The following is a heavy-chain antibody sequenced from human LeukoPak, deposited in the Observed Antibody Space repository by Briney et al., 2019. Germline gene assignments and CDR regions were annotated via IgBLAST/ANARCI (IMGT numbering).Heavy chain of an antibody. CDR3: ARDPSSSGSYYDY. D-gene: IGHD3-10*01. Sequence: SETLSLTCTVSGGSIGSYYWSWIRQPPGKGLEWIGYIYYSGSTNYNPSLKSRVTISVDTSKNQFSLKLSSVTAADTAVYYCARDPSSSGSYYDYWGQGTLVTVSS. J-gene: IGHJ4*02. CDR2: IYYSGST. V-gene: IGHV4-59*01. CDR1: GGSIGSYY.